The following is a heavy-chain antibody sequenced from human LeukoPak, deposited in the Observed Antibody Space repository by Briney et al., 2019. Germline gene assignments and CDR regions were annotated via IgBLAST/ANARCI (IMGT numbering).Heavy chain of an antibody. V-gene: IGHV1-2*02. CDR3: AREFNKGGSYYFDY. J-gene: IGHJ4*02. Sequence: ASVKVSCKASGYTFTGYYMHWVRQVPGQGLEWMGWINPNSGGTNYAQKFQGRVTMTRDTSISTAYMELSRLRSDDTAVYYCAREFNKGGSYYFDYWGQGTLVTVSS. D-gene: IGHD2/OR15-2a*01. CDR2: INPNSGGT. CDR1: GYTFTGYY.